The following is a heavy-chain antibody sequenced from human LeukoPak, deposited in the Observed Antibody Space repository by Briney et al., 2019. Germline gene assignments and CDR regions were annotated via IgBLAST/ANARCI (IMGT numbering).Heavy chain of an antibody. CDR2: ISSSGSTI. V-gene: IGHV3-11*04. CDR1: GFAFRNYW. J-gene: IGHJ4*02. Sequence: GGSLRLSCVASGFAFRNYWMYWVRQGPGKGLEWVSYISSSGSTIYYADSVKGRFTISRDNAKNSLYLQMNSLRAEDTAVYYCARGSVLFDYWGQGTLVTVSS. CDR3: ARGSVLFDY.